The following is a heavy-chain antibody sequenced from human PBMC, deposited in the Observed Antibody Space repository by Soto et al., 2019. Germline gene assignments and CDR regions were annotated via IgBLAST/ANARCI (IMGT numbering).Heavy chain of an antibody. D-gene: IGHD6-13*01. V-gene: IGHV2-26*01. Sequence: GPTLVNPTETLTLSCTVSGFLLSNARMGVSWIRQPPGKALEWLAHIFSNDEKAYSISLRSRLTISKDASKSQVVLTMTNIDPVDTATYYCARIRIAAAGNNFDYWGQGALVTVSS. CDR2: IFSNDEK. CDR1: GFLLSNARMG. J-gene: IGHJ4*02. CDR3: ARIRIAAAGNNFDY.